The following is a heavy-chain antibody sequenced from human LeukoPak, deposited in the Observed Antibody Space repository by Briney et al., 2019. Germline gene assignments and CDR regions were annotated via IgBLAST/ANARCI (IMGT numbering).Heavy chain of an antibody. CDR1: GFTFTIYA. D-gene: IGHD1-26*01. J-gene: IGHJ4*02. CDR2: ISVSGDST. Sequence: GGSLRLSCAASGFTFTIYAMSWVRQTPGKGLEWVSGISVSGDSTYYADSEKGRFTISRDNSKNTLYLQMNSLRAEDTAVYYCARGGSFDQWGQGTLVTVSS. V-gene: IGHV3-23*01. CDR3: ARGGSFDQ.